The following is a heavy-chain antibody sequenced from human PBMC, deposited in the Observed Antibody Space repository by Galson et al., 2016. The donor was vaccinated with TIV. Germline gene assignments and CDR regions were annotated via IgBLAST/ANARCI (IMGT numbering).Heavy chain of an antibody. J-gene: IGHJ4*02. CDR1: GFTFSSYA. V-gene: IGHV3-23*01. CDR3: AKVRDLSGYSIVSFDH. CDR2: ITGSGAYT. D-gene: IGHD3-3*01. Sequence: SLRLSCAASGFTFSSYAMTWVRQAPGKGLEWVSGITGSGAYTYYGDSVKGRFTISRDNPKNTLYLQVNSLRAEDTAVYYCAKVRDLSGYSIVSFDHWGQGILVTVSS.